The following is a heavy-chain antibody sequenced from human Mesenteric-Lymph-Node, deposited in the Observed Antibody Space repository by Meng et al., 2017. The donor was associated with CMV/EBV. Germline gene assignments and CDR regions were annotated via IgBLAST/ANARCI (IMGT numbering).Heavy chain of an antibody. Sequence: GGSLRLSCAASGLSLSDNQMSWIRQAPGKGLEWISYLSSSGDSVYYAESVKGRFTMSRDNARNSVYLQMNSLRADDTAVYYCARDRLLRHFDWFSYFDPWGQGTLVTVSS. V-gene: IGHV3-11*04. CDR3: ARDRLLRHFDWFSYFDP. J-gene: IGHJ5*02. CDR1: GLSLSDNQ. D-gene: IGHD3-9*01. CDR2: LSSSGDSV.